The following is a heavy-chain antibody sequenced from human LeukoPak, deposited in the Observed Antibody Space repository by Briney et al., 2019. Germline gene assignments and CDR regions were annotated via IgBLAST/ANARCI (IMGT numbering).Heavy chain of an antibody. CDR2: IYYSGST. Sequence: SQTLSLTCTVSGGSISSGDYYWSWIRQPPGKGLEWIGYIYYSGSTYYNPSLKSRVTISVDTSKNQFSLKLSSVTAADTAVYYCARATWGYYDSSGYYPAYYYYVDVWGKGTTVTVSS. V-gene: IGHV4-30-4*08. CDR3: ARATWGYYDSSGYYPAYYYYVDV. CDR1: GGSISSGDYY. J-gene: IGHJ6*03. D-gene: IGHD3-22*01.